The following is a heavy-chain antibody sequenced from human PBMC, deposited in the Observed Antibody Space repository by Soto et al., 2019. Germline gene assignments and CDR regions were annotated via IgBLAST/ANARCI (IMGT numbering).Heavy chain of an antibody. CDR1: GFTVSTNY. V-gene: IGHV3-53*01. Sequence: EVQLVESGGGLLQPGGSLRLSCAASGFTVSTNYMCWVRQAPGQGLEWVSVIYSGGSTYYADSVKGRFNISRDNSKSPLCLEMNSLRAEDTAVYYGARASIAASGYYVDYWGQGTLVTVCS. J-gene: IGHJ4*02. D-gene: IGHD6-13*01. CDR3: ARASIAASGYYVDY. CDR2: IYSGGST.